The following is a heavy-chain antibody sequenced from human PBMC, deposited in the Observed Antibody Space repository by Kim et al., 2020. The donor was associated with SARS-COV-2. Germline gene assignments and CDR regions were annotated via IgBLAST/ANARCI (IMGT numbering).Heavy chain of an antibody. J-gene: IGHJ4*02. CDR1: GFTFSSYW. CDR2: IKQDGSEK. V-gene: IGHV3-7*01. D-gene: IGHD3-22*01. Sequence: GGSLRLSCAASGFTFSSYWMSWVRQAPGKGLEWVANIKQDGSEKYYVDSVKGRFTISRDNAKNSLYLQMNSLRAEDTAVYYCARDLYYYDSSGYYSQIVTFFFDYWSQGTLVTVSS. CDR3: ARDLYYYDSSGYYSQIVTFFFDY.